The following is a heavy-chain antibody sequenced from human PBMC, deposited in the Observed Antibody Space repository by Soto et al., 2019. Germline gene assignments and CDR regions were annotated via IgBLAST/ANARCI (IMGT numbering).Heavy chain of an antibody. D-gene: IGHD6-19*01. V-gene: IGHV4-34*01. CDR3: ARGGGAVAVGWFYYYYGMDV. CDR2: INHSGST. Sequence: SETLSLTCAVYGGSFSGYYWSWIRQPPGKGLEWIGEINHSGSTNYNPSLKSRVTISVDTSKNQFSLKLSSVTAADTAVYYCARGGGAVAVGWFYYYYGMDVWGQGTTVTVSS. J-gene: IGHJ6*02. CDR1: GGSFSGYY.